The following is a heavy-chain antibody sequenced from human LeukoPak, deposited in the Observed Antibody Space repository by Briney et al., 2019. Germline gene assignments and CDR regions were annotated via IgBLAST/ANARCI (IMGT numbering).Heavy chain of an antibody. V-gene: IGHV1-24*01. J-gene: IGHJ4*02. D-gene: IGHD6-13*01. CDR1: GYTLTELS. CDR3: ARDLAAAAGQGY. CDR2: FDPEDGET. Sequence: ASVKVSCKVSGYTLTELSMHWVRQAPGKGLEWMGGFDPEDGETIYAQKFQGRVTMTEDTSTDTAYMELSSLRSEDTAVYYCARDLAAAAGQGYWGQGTLVTVSS.